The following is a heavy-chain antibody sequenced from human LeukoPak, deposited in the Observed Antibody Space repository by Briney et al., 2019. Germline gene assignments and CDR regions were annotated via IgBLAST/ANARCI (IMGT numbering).Heavy chain of an antibody. V-gene: IGHV4-39*01. CDR2: IYYSGST. D-gene: IGHD3-22*01. CDR1: GGSISSSSYY. Sequence: SETLSLTCTVSGGSISSSSYYWGWIRQPPGKGLEWIGSIYYSGSTYYNPSLKSRVAISVDTSRSQFSLKLSSVTAADTAVYYCASSGTGITMIVVDWGQGTLVTVSS. CDR3: ASSGTGITMIVVD. J-gene: IGHJ4*02.